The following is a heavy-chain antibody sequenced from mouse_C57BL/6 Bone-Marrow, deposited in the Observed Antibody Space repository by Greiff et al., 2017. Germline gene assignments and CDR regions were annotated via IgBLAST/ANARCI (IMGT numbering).Heavy chain of an antibody. CDR1: GYSFTGYY. J-gene: IGHJ2*01. CDR2: INPSTGGT. CDR3: APGVTKPYYFDY. D-gene: IGHD2-2*01. Sequence: VQLKQSGPELVKPGASVKISCKASGYSFTGYYMNWVKQSPEKSLEWIGEINPSTGGTTYNQKFKAKATLTVDKSSSTAYMQLKSLTSEYSAVYDCAPGVTKPYYFDYWGQGTTLTVSS. V-gene: IGHV1-42*01.